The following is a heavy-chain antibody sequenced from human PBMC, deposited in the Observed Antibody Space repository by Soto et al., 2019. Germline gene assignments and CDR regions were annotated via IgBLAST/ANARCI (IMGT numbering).Heavy chain of an antibody. CDR2: ISGSGGST. Sequence: GGSLRLSCAASGFTFSSYAMSWVRQAPGKGLEWVSAISGSGGSTYYADSVKGRFTISRDNSKNTLYLQMNSLRAEDTAVYYCAKGTYDYVWGSYRPDYWGQGTLVT. V-gene: IGHV3-23*01. CDR3: AKGTYDYVWGSYRPDY. D-gene: IGHD3-16*02. CDR1: GFTFSSYA. J-gene: IGHJ4*02.